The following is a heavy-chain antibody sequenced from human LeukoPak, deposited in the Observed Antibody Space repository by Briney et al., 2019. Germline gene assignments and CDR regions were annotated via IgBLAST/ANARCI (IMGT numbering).Heavy chain of an antibody. CDR1: GFTFSSNG. D-gene: IGHD2-15*01. CDR2: INPRGVGT. J-gene: IGHJ4*02. V-gene: IGHV3-23*01. Sequence: GESLKISCAVSGFTFSSNGMSWVRQAPGKGLEWVSSINPRGVGTYYADSVKGRFTISRDNSKNTLYLQMNSLRVEDTAVYYCAKEDCSGGRCRESDYWGQGTLVTVSS. CDR3: AKEDCSGGRCRESDY.